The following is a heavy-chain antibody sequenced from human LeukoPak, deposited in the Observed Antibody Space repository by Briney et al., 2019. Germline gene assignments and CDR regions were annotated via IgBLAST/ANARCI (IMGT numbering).Heavy chain of an antibody. CDR2: INPNSGGT. J-gene: IGHJ5*02. CDR3: ARGIAAAGLEWFDP. CDR1: GYTFTGYY. D-gene: IGHD6-13*01. V-gene: IGHV1-2*02. Sequence: GASVKVSCKASGYTFTGYYMHWVRQAPGQGLEWMGWINPNSGGTNYAQKFQGRVTMTRDTSISTAYMELSRLRSDDTAVYYCARGIAAAGLEWFDPWGQGTLVTVSS.